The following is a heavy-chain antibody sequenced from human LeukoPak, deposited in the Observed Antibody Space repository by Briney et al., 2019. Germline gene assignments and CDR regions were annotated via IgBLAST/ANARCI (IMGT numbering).Heavy chain of an antibody. Sequence: ASLKVSCKASGYTFTGYYIHWVRQAPGQGLEWMGWINPSSGGTKYAQKFQGRVTMTRDTSISTAYMELSRLKSDDTAVHYCARGGSAGITPCRYWGQGTLVTVSS. V-gene: IGHV1-2*02. J-gene: IGHJ4*02. D-gene: IGHD3-10*01. CDR1: GYTFTGYY. CDR2: INPSSGGT. CDR3: ARGGSAGITPCRY.